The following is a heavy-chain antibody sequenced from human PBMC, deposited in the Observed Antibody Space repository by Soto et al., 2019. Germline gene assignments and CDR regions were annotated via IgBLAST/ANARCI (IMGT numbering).Heavy chain of an antibody. CDR2: VKSKSEGGTT. CDR1: GFIFRDAW. CDR3: VAGSPFEY. V-gene: IGHV3-15*05. Sequence: GGSLRLSXAASGFIFRDAWISWVRQAPGKGLEWIGRVKSKSEGGTTDYAALVKGRFTVSRDDSINTVSLQMDSLKMEDTAVYFCVAGSPFEYWGQGTLVTVSS. J-gene: IGHJ4*02. D-gene: IGHD2-21*01.